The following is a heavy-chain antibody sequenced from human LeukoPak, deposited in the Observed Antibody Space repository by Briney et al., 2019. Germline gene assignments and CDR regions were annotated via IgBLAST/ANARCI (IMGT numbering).Heavy chain of an antibody. CDR3: ARTLYGDYDMDY. D-gene: IGHD4-17*01. V-gene: IGHV4-59*01. Sequence: PSETLSLTCTVSGGSISSYYWSWIRQPPGKGLEWIGYIYYSGSTNYNPSLKSRVTISVDTSKNQFSLKRSSVTAADTAVYYCARTLYGDYDMDYWGQGTLVTVSS. CDR1: GGSISSYY. J-gene: IGHJ4*02. CDR2: IYYSGST.